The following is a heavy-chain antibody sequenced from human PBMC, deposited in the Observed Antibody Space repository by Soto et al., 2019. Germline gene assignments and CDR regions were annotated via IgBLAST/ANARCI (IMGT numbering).Heavy chain of an antibody. CDR2: VSSSGART. J-gene: IGHJ5*02. D-gene: IGHD1-20*01. Sequence: EVQLLESGGGLVQPGGSLRLSCAASGFTFTSNAMSWVRQGPGKGLEWVSGVSSSGARTYYTDSVKGRFTIARDNSKNTLYLQMDSLRAEDTATYYCAKGHYNWNLPGWFDPWGQGTLVTVSS. CDR3: AKGHYNWNLPGWFDP. CDR1: GFTFTSNA. V-gene: IGHV3-23*01.